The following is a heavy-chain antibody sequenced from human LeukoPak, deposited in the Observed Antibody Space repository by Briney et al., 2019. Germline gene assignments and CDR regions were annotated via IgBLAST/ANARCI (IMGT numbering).Heavy chain of an antibody. J-gene: IGHJ4*02. V-gene: IGHV1-18*01. D-gene: IGHD3-3*01. Sequence: ASVKVSCKASGYTFNSYDISWVRQAPGQGLEWMAWISTYNGNTNYALKVQGRATMTTDTPTSTAYMELRSLRSDDTAVYYCARVLRYDFWSAYYFDYWGQGTLVTVSS. CDR1: GYTFNSYD. CDR2: ISTYNGNT. CDR3: ARVLRYDFWSAYYFDY.